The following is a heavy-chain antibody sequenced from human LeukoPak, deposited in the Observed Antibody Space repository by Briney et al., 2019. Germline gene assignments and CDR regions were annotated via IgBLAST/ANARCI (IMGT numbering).Heavy chain of an antibody. CDR3: ARQGVNYYDSSGPRDYGMDV. CDR2: IYYSGST. CDR1: GGSISSSSYY. Sequence: SETLSLTCTVSGGSISSSSYYWGWIRQPPGKGLEWIGSIYYSGSTYYNPSLKSRVTISVDTSKNQFSLKLSSVTAADTAVYYCARQGVNYYDSSGPRDYGMDVWGQGPTVTVSS. D-gene: IGHD3-22*01. V-gene: IGHV4-39*01. J-gene: IGHJ6*02.